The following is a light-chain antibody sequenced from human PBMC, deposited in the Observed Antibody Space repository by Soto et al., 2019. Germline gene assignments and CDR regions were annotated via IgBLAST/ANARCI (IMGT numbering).Light chain of an antibody. CDR3: SSYTGSSNSFV. CDR1: SSDVGGYDY. Sequence: QSVLTQPASVSGSPGQSITISCTVTSSDVGGYDYVSWYQQHPGKAPKLMVYDVSYRPSGVSNRFSGSKSGSTASLTISGLQAEDEADYFCSSYTGSSNSFVFGTGTKVTVL. CDR2: DVS. V-gene: IGLV2-14*03. J-gene: IGLJ1*01.